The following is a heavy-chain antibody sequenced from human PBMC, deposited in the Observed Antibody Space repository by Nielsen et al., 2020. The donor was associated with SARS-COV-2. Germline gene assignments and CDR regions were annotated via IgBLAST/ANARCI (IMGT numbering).Heavy chain of an antibody. CDR2: IYYSGST. V-gene: IGHV4-31*03. D-gene: IGHD3-3*01. CDR1: GGSISSGVYY. Sequence: LRLSCTVSGGSISSGVYYWSWIRQHPGKGLEWIGYIYYSGSTYYNPSLKSRVTISVDTSKNQFSLKLSSVTAADTAVYYCARVRAITIFGVVNWFDPWGQGTLVTVSS. CDR3: ARVRAITIFGVVNWFDP. J-gene: IGHJ5*02.